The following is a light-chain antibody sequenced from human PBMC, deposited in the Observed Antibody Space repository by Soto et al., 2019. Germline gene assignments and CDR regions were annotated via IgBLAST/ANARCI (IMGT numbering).Light chain of an antibody. V-gene: IGLV2-8*01. CDR1: SSDIGGYLY. CDR3: SSYIGIGNSLV. CDR2: GVT. Sequence: QSVLTQPPSASGSPGQSVTISCTGTSSDIGGYLYVSWYQQHPGKAPKLMIYGVTKRPSGVPDLFSGSKSGNTASLTVSGLQAEDEADYYCSSYIGIGNSLVFGTGTKLTVL. J-gene: IGLJ1*01.